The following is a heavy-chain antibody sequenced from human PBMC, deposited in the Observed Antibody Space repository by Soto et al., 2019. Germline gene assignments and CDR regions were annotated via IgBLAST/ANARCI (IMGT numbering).Heavy chain of an antibody. V-gene: IGHV4-34*01. CDR1: NGSSSGDY. J-gene: IGHJ6*02. CDR2: IKDSGTT. D-gene: IGHD3-3*01. Sequence: SETLSLTCVVYNGSSSGDYWSWIRQTPGTGLEWIGEIKDSGTTKYNPSLKSRVTISVDTSKNQFSLKLSSVTAADTAVYYCARAHYRYLDPLYYYYGMDVWGQGTTVTVPS. CDR3: ARAHYRYLDPLYYYYGMDV.